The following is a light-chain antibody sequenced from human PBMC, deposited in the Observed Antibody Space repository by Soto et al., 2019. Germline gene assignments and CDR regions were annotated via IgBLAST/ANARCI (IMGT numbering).Light chain of an antibody. CDR3: CSYAGSFTVI. V-gene: IGLV2-11*01. J-gene: IGLJ2*01. CDR2: DVS. Sequence: ALTQPRSVSGSPGQSVTISCTGTSSDVGGYNFVSWYQQYPGKAPKLMIYDVSKRPSGVPDRFSGSQSGNTASLTISGLQTEDEADYYCCSYAGSFTVIFGGGTKLTVL. CDR1: SSDVGGYNF.